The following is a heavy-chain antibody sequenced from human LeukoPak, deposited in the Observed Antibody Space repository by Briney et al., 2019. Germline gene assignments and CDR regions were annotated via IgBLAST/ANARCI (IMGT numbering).Heavy chain of an antibody. CDR1: GGSISSYY. Sequence: PSETLSPTCTVSGGSISSYYWSWIRQPPGKGLEWIGYIYYSGSTNYNPSLKSRVTISVDTSKNQFSLKLSSVTAADTAVYYCARAVGPRYFDYWGQGTLVTVSS. J-gene: IGHJ4*02. V-gene: IGHV4-59*01. CDR2: IYYSGST. CDR3: ARAVGPRYFDY.